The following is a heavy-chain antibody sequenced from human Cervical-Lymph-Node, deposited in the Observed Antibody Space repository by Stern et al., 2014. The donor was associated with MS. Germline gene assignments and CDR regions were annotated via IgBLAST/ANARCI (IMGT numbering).Heavy chain of an antibody. CDR3: VLPSTVTTAAFDV. Sequence: VQLVQSGAEVKKPGSSVKVSCKASGGTFTSLSINWVRQVPGQSLELLGGITLICDPLNFAQKFQGRVTITADSSTSTVYMALNSLRSDDTAVYYCVLPSTVTTAAFDVWGRGTMVTVSS. CDR1: GGTFTSLS. V-gene: IGHV1-69*06. J-gene: IGHJ3*01. CDR2: ITLICDPL. D-gene: IGHD4-17*01.